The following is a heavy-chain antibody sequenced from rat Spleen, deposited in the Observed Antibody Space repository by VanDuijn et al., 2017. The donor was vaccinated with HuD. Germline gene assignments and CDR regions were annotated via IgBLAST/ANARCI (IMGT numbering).Heavy chain of an antibody. Sequence: VQLVESGGGLVQPGRSLKLSCVASGFTFTNAAMYWVRQAPGKGLEWVARIRTKPNYYATYYADSVKGSFTISRDDSNSMVYLQMDNLKTEDTAMYYCTAEQLGFDYWGQGVMVTVSS. CDR1: GFTFTNAA. CDR2: IRTKPNYYAT. D-gene: IGHD1-10*01. CDR3: TAEQLGFDY. J-gene: IGHJ2*01. V-gene: IGHV10-5*01.